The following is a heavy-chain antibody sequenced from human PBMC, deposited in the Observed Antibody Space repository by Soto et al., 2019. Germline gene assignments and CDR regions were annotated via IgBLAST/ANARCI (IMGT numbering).Heavy chain of an antibody. CDR1: GVSISSDEYY. CDR3: ARVLSGYSYHQGANYYYGMDV. V-gene: IGHV4-30-4*01. CDR2: IYYSGST. J-gene: IGHJ6*02. Sequence: LSLTCTVSGVSISSDEYYWSWIRQPPGKGLDWIGYIYYSGSTYYNPSLKSRVTLSVDTSENQFSLEVTSVTAADTAVYYCARVLSGYSYHQGANYYYGMDVWGQGTTVTVSS. D-gene: IGHD5-18*01.